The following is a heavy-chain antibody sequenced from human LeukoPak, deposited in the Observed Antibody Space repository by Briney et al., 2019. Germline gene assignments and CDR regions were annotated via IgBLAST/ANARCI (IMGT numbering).Heavy chain of an antibody. D-gene: IGHD6-13*01. Sequence: SETLSLTCAVYGGSFSGYYWSWIRQPPGKGLEWIGEINHSGSTNYNPSLKSRVTISVDTSKNQFSLKPSSVTAADTAVYYCARGAAWYSSSWYGAFDIWGQGTMVTVSS. CDR1: GGSFSGYY. CDR2: INHSGST. CDR3: ARGAAWYSSSWYGAFDI. J-gene: IGHJ3*02. V-gene: IGHV4-34*01.